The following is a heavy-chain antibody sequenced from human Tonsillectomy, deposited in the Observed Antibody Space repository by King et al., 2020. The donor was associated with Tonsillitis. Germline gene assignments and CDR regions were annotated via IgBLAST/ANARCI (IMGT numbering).Heavy chain of an antibody. CDR2: IKSKTDGGTT. CDR1: GFTFSNSW. D-gene: IGHD5-18*01. J-gene: IGHJ3*02. CDR3: TTDRGRYTYGPDAFDI. Sequence: EVQLVQSGGGLVKPGGSLRLSCAASGFTFSNSWMSWVRQAPGKGLEWVGRIKSKTDGGTTDYAAPVKGRFTFSRDDSNNTLYLQMNSLKIGDTAVYYCTTDRGRYTYGPDAFDIWGQGTMVTVSS. V-gene: IGHV3-15*01.